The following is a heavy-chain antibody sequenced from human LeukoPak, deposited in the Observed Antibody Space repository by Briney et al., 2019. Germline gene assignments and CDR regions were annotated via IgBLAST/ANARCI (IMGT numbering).Heavy chain of an antibody. CDR1: GGSISSGGHS. V-gene: IGHV4-30-2*01. J-gene: IGHJ6*02. CDR2: IYHSGSGST. D-gene: IGHD3-3*01. CDR3: ARINDFWSGPTLDV. Sequence: SQTLSLTCTVSGGSISSGGHSWSWIRQPPGTGLEWIGYIYHSGSGSTYYNPSLKSRVTISIDKSKNQFSLKLNSVTAADTAVYYCARINDFWSGPTLDVWGQGTTVTVSS.